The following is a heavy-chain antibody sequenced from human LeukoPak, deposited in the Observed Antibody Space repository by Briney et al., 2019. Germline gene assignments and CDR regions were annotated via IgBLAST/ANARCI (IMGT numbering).Heavy chain of an antibody. J-gene: IGHJ4*02. V-gene: IGHV3-15*01. D-gene: IGHD3-22*01. CDR1: GFTFSTYS. CDR2: IKSKTDGGTT. Sequence: PGGSLRLSCAASGFTFSTYSMNWVRQAPGKGLEWVGRIKSKTDGGTTDYAAPVKGRFTISRDDSKNTLYLQMNSLKTEDTAVYYCTTAFYEVRCYDSSGYYFDYWGQGTLVTVSS. CDR3: TTAFYEVRCYDSSGYYFDY.